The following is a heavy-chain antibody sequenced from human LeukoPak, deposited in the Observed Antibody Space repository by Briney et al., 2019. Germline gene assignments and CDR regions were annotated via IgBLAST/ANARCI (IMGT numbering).Heavy chain of an antibody. CDR1: DYSISSGYY. V-gene: IGHV4-38-2*02. CDR3: ARGWFDP. J-gene: IGHJ5*02. Sequence: SETLSLTCSVSDYSISSGYYWGWIRQPPGKGLEWIGSMEWIGSIYHSGSAYYNSSLKSRVTISVDTSKNQFSLKLSSVTAADTAVYYCARGWFDPWGQGTLVTVSS. CDR2: IYHSGSA.